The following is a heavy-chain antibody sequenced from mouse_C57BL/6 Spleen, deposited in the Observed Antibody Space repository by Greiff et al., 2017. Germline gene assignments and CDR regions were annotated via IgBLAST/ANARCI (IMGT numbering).Heavy chain of an antibody. CDR2: INPSSGYT. CDR1: GYTFTSYT. Sequence: VQLQQSGAELARPGASVKMSCKASGYTFTSYTMHWVKQRPGQGLEWIGYINPSSGYTKYNQKLKDKATLTADKSSSPAYMQLSSLTSEDSAVYYCARSLYNGYCVGYFDVWGPGTTVTVSS. J-gene: IGHJ1*01. D-gene: IGHD2-3*01. CDR3: ARSLYNGYCVGYFDV. V-gene: IGHV1-4*01.